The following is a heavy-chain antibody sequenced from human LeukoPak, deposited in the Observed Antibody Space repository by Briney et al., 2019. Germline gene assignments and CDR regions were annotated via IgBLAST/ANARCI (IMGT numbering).Heavy chain of an antibody. CDR3: AKLGSDFWSGYYN. J-gene: IGHJ4*02. V-gene: IGHV3-23*01. Sequence: QAGGSLRLSCAASGFTFSSYAMSWVRQAPGKGLEWVSGISGSGGSTYYADSVKGRFTISRDNSKNTLYLQMNSLRAEDTAVYHCAKLGSDFWSGYYNWGQGTLVTVSS. D-gene: IGHD3-3*01. CDR2: ISGSGGST. CDR1: GFTFSSYA.